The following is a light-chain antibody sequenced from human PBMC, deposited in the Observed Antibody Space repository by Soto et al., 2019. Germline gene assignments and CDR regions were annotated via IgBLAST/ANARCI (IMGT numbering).Light chain of an antibody. CDR3: RQRYNWPLT. Sequence: IVLTQSPATLSLSPGERATLSCKASQSISNSLGWFQQKPCQAPRLLIDDASNRATGIPARFTGSGSGSDFTLTISSLEPEDFGVYYCRQRYNWPLTFGGGTKV. CDR1: QSISNS. J-gene: IGKJ4*01. CDR2: DAS. V-gene: IGKV3-11*01.